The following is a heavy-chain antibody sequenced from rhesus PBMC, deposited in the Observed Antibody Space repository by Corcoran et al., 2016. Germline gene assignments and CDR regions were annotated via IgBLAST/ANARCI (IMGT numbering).Heavy chain of an antibody. CDR3: ARWGRYSGYSYPFVDY. Sequence: QVQLVQSGAEVKKPGSSVKVSCKASGYTFTDYYMHWVRQAPRQGFEWMGWINPYNGNTKDAQKFQGRVTMTRDTSTSTAYMELSSLRSEDTAVYYCARWGRYSGYSYPFVDYWGQGVLVTVSS. CDR2: INPYNGNT. J-gene: IGHJ4*01. V-gene: IGHV1S2*01. D-gene: IGHD5-24*01. CDR1: GYTFTDYY.